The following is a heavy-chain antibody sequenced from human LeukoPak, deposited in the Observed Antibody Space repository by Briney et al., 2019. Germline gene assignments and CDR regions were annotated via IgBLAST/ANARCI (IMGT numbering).Heavy chain of an antibody. V-gene: IGHV1-8*01. J-gene: IGHJ4*02. Sequence: ASVKVSCKASGYTFTSYDINWGGQATGQGGEWMGWMIPNSGNTGYAPNFQGRVTITRNTSISTAYMELSSLRSEDTALYYCAKGPMAHEYYFDYWGQGTLVTVSS. CDR1: GYTFTSYD. CDR2: MIPNSGNT. CDR3: AKGPMAHEYYFDY. D-gene: IGHD2-8*01.